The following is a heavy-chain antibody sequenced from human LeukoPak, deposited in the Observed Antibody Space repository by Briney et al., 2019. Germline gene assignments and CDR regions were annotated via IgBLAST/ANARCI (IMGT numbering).Heavy chain of an antibody. D-gene: IGHD6-19*01. CDR1: GYTFTGYY. CDR2: INPNSGGT. Sequence: ASVKVSCKASGYTFTGYYMHWVRQAPGQGLEWMGWINPNSGGTNYAQKFQGRVTMTRDTSISTAYMELSRLRSDDTDVYYCRIAVADQRRSDYWGQGTLVTVSS. J-gene: IGHJ4*02. CDR3: RIAVADQRRSDY. V-gene: IGHV1-2*02.